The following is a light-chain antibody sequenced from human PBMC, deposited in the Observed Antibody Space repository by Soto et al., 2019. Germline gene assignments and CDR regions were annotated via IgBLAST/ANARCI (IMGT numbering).Light chain of an antibody. CDR1: QSISNY. J-gene: IGKJ3*01. CDR3: QQSYSTPFT. Sequence: DIQMTQSPSSLSASVGDRVTITCRASQSISNYLNWYQQKPGKAPNLLIYAASSLQSGVPSRFSGSGSGTDFTLTISSLQPEDFATYYCQQSYSTPFTFGHGTTVDI. CDR2: AAS. V-gene: IGKV1-39*01.